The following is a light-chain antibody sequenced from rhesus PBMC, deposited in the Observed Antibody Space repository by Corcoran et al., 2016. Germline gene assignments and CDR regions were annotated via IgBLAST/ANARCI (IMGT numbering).Light chain of an antibody. Sequence: DIQMTQSPSSLSASVGDRVTITCRASENVDNYLHWYQQKPGKAPKLLIYKASTLQSGVPSRFSGSGSGTDFSLTISSLQPEDFATYYCQQSYGIPFTFGPGTKLDIK. CDR2: KAS. V-gene: IGKV1-74*01. CDR1: ENVDNY. J-gene: IGKJ3*01. CDR3: QQSYGIPFT.